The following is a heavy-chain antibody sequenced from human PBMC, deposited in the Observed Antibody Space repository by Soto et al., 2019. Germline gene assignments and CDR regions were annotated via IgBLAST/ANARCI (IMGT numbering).Heavy chain of an antibody. V-gene: IGHV3-23*01. J-gene: IGHJ6*02. D-gene: IGHD3-3*01. Sequence: PGGSLGLSCAASGLTFSSYAMSWVRQAPGKGLEWVSAISGSGGSTYYADSVKGRFTISRDNSKNTLYLQMNSLRAEDTAVYYCAKATIFGVVTPKGGMDVWGQGTTVTVSS. CDR1: GLTFSSYA. CDR3: AKATIFGVVTPKGGMDV. CDR2: ISGSGGST.